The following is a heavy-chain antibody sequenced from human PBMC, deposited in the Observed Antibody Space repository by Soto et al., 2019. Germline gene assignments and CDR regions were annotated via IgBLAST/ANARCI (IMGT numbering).Heavy chain of an antibody. Sequence: SETLSLTCAVYGGSFSRYYWSWIRQPPGKGLEWIGEINHSGSTNYNPSLKSRVTISVDTSKNQFSLKLSSVTAADTAVYYCARAPSIAARNGAFDIWGQGTMVT. J-gene: IGHJ3*02. CDR1: GGSFSRYY. CDR2: INHSGST. CDR3: ARAPSIAARNGAFDI. V-gene: IGHV4-34*01. D-gene: IGHD6-6*01.